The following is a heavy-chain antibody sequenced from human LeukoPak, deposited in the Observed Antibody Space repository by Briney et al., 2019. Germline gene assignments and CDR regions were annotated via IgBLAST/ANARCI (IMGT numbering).Heavy chain of an antibody. D-gene: IGHD2-21*01. CDR3: ARDLFYDY. CDR2: ISSSSGYV. V-gene: IGHV3-21*01. Sequence: PVGSLRLSCAASGFTFSSYSMCWVRQAPGQGLEWVSSISSSSGYVYYADSVKGRFIISRDNSKNSLYLQMNSLRDEDTAVYYCARDLFYDYWGQGTLVTVSS. CDR1: GFTFSSYS. J-gene: IGHJ4*02.